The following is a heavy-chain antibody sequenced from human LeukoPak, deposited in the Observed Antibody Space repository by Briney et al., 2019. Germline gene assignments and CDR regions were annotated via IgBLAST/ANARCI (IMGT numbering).Heavy chain of an antibody. CDR3: ARGPLWFGEFLDY. Sequence: ASVKVSSKASGYTFTSYAMHWVRQAPGQRLEWMGWINAGNGNTKYSQKFQGRVTITRDTSASTAYMELSSLRSEDTAVYYCARGPLWFGEFLDYWGQGTLVTVSS. J-gene: IGHJ4*02. D-gene: IGHD3-10*01. V-gene: IGHV1-3*01. CDR1: GYTFTSYA. CDR2: INAGNGNT.